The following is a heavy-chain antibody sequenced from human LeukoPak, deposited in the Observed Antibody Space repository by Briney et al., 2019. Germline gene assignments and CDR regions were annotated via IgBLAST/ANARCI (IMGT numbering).Heavy chain of an antibody. CDR2: IYYSGST. CDR1: GGSISSYY. D-gene: IGHD5-24*01. CDR3: ASGYRSSYYYYGMDV. J-gene: IGHJ6*02. V-gene: IGHV4-59*01. Sequence: SETLSLTCTVSGGSISSYYWSWIRQPPGKGLEWIRYIYYSGSTNYNPSLKSRVTISVDTSKNQFSLKLSSVTAADTAVYYCASGYRSSYYYYGMDVWGQGTTVTVSS.